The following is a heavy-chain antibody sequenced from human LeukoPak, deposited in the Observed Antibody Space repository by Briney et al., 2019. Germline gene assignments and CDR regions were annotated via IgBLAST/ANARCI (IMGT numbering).Heavy chain of an antibody. CDR1: GFTFSNAW. CDR2: IKSKTDGGTK. CDR3: ARDLGFVGSYGLDY. V-gene: IGHV3-15*01. J-gene: IGHJ4*02. D-gene: IGHD1-26*01. Sequence: GGSLRLSCAASGFTFSNAWMSWVRQAPGKGLEWVGRIKSKTDGGTKDYAAPVKGRFTISRDDSKNTLYLQMNSLKTEDTAVYYCARDLGFVGSYGLDYWGQGTLVTVSS.